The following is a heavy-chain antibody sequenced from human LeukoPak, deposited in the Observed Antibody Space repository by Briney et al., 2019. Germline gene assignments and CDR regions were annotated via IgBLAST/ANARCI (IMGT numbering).Heavy chain of an antibody. D-gene: IGHD1-26*01. CDR1: GGSISSGRYY. J-gene: IGHJ4*02. CDR2: IYTSGST. V-gene: IGHV4-61*02. Sequence: SQTLSLTCTVSGGSISSGRYYWSWIRQPAGKGLEWIGRIYTSGSTNYNPSLKSRVTMSVDTSKNQFSLKLSSVTAADTAVYYCARGGGYSGSYFDYWGQGTLVTVSS. CDR3: ARGGGYSGSYFDY.